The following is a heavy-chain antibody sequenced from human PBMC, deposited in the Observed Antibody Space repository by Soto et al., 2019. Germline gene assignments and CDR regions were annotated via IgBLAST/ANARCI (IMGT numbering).Heavy chain of an antibody. D-gene: IGHD6-6*01. CDR3: ASRVVSSAWPNYYYGMDV. CDR1: GGSISSSSYY. CDR2: IYYSGST. J-gene: IGHJ6*02. V-gene: IGHV4-39*01. Sequence: PSETLSLTCTVSGGSISSSSYYWGWIRQPPGKGLEWIGSIYYSGSTYYNPSLKSRVTISVDTSKNQFSLKLSSVTAADTAVYYCASRVVSSAWPNYYYGMDVWGQGTSVTVSS.